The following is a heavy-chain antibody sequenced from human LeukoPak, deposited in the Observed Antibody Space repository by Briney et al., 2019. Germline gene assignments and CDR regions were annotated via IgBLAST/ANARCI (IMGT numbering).Heavy chain of an antibody. D-gene: IGHD3-3*01. V-gene: IGHV1-2*06. CDR3: ARSFGFWSGYSDYGMDV. CDR1: GYTFNSYY. J-gene: IGHJ6*02. CDR2: INPNSGGT. Sequence: ASVKVSCKASGYTFNSYYMHWVRQAPGQGLEWMGRINPNSGGTNYAQKFQGRVTMTRDTSISTAYMELSRLRSDDTAVYYCARSFGFWSGYSDYGMDVWGQGTTVTVSS.